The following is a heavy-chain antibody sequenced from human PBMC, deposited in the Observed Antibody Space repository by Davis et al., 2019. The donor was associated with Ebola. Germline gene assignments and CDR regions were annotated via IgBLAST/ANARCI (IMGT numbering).Heavy chain of an antibody. V-gene: IGHV4-31*03. CDR3: ARLRTEMASFYFEY. J-gene: IGHJ4*02. Sequence: MPSETLSLTCTVSGGSISSGGYYWSWIRQLPGKGLEWIGYIYYSGIPDSNPSLGSRVTISVDTSKNQFSLNLSSVTAADTAVYYCARLRTEMASFYFEYWGQGTLVTVSS. D-gene: IGHD5-24*01. CDR2: IYYSGIP. CDR1: GGSISSGGYY.